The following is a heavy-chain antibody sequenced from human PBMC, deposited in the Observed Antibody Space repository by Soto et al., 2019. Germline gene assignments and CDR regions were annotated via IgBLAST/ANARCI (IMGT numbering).Heavy chain of an antibody. D-gene: IGHD6-13*01. CDR3: ARGVAAAGTSDPPNLPGL. V-gene: IGHV4-39*01. CDR1: GGSISSSSYY. Sequence: SETLSLTCTVSGGSISSSSYYWGCIRQPPGKGLEWIGSIYYSGSTYYNPSLKSRVTISVDTSKNQFSLKLSSVTAADTAVYYCARGVAAAGTSDPPNLPGLWGQGTLVTVSS. CDR2: IYYSGST. J-gene: IGHJ4*02.